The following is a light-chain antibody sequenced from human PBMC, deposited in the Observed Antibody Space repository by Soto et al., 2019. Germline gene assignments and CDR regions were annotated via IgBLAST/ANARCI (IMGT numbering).Light chain of an antibody. CDR3: QQYVRSPWT. V-gene: IGKV3-20*01. CDR1: QSVSSSY. Sequence: EIVLTHSPGTLSLSPGEIATLSCRASQSVSSSYLAWYQQKPGQAPRLLIYGASSRATGIPDRFSGSGSGTDFTLTVSSLQSEDFAVYYCQQYVRSPWTFGQGTKVDIK. J-gene: IGKJ1*01. CDR2: GAS.